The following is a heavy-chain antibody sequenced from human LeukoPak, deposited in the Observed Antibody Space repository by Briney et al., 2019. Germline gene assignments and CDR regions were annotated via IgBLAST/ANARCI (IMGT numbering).Heavy chain of an antibody. Sequence: PGRSLRLSCAASGFTFSYYAMHWVRQAPGKGLEWVAVISYDGSNYYYGDSVRGRFTISRDTSKNTLYLQMHSLRAEDTALYYSARDFGGGTVTTNFDYWGQGTLVTVSS. CDR3: ARDFGGGTVTTNFDY. V-gene: IGHV3-30*04. D-gene: IGHD3-16*01. CDR1: GFTFSYYA. J-gene: IGHJ4*02. CDR2: ISYDGSNY.